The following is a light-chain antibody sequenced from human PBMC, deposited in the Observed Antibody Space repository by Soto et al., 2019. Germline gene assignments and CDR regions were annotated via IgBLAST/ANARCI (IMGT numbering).Light chain of an antibody. Sequence: QSVLTQPASVSGSPGQSITISCTGTSSDVGGYNYVSWYQHHPGKAPKLMIFDVSNRPSGVSNRFSGSKSGYTASLTISGLQPEDEADYYCSSYTTGNTRQIVFGSGTKVTVL. J-gene: IGLJ1*01. CDR3: SSYTTGNTRQIV. V-gene: IGLV2-14*03. CDR2: DVS. CDR1: SSDVGGYNY.